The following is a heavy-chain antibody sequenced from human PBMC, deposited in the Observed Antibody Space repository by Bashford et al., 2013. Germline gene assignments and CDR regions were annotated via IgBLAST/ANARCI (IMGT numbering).Heavy chain of an antibody. CDR2: IYPGDSDT. Sequence: WVRQMPGKGLEWMGIIYPGDSDTRYSPSFQGQVTISVDRSITTAYLQWSSLKASDTAVYYCARHLGSGYNYYGLDVWGQGTTVTVSS. V-gene: IGHV5-51*01. D-gene: IGHD3-22*01. J-gene: IGHJ6*02. CDR3: ARHLGSGYNYYGLDV.